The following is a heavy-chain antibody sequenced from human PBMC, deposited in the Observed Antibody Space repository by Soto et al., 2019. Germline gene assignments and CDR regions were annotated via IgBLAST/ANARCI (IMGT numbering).Heavy chain of an antibody. CDR3: ARDFRYCSGGSCPDKNWFAP. Sequence: QVQLVQSGAEVKKPGASVKVSCKASGYTFTSYAMHWVRQAPGQRLEWMVWINAGNGNTKYSQKFQGRVTITRDTAESTAYMELSSLRSEDTAVYYCARDFRYCSGGSCPDKNWFAPWGQGTLVTVSS. CDR2: INAGNGNT. D-gene: IGHD2-15*01. J-gene: IGHJ5*02. V-gene: IGHV1-3*01. CDR1: GYTFTSYA.